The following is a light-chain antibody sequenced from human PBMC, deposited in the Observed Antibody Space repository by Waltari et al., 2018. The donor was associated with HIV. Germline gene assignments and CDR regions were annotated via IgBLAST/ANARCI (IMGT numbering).Light chain of an antibody. CDR1: SSDVGAYNL. J-gene: IGLJ2*01. V-gene: IGLV2-23*02. CDR3: CSYTGTGVV. Sequence: QSALTQPASVSGSPGQSITISCTGTSSDVGAYNLVSWYQQNPGTAPKLMIFEVTKRPSVVSDRFSGSRSGNTASLTISGLQAEDEGDYHCCSYTGTGVVFGGGTKLTVL. CDR2: EVT.